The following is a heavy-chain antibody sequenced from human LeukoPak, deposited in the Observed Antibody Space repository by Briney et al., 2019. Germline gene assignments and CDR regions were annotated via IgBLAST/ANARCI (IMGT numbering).Heavy chain of an antibody. Sequence: SETLSLTCSVSGYSISSGYYWGWIRQPPGKGLEWIGNIYHGGSTYYNSSLKSRDTMSVDTSKNQFSLQLSSVTVADTAVYYCARYSSSGKGDYWGQGTLVTVSS. CDR2: IYHGGST. CDR3: ARYSSSGKGDY. CDR1: GYSISSGYY. D-gene: IGHD6-13*01. V-gene: IGHV4-38-2*01. J-gene: IGHJ4*02.